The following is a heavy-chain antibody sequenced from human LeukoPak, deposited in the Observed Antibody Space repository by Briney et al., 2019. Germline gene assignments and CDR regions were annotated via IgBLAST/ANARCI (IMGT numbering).Heavy chain of an antibody. CDR2: IYHSGST. V-gene: IGHV4-38-2*01. J-gene: IGHJ4*02. D-gene: IGHD6-13*01. CDR3: ARRAAAAGIDY. Sequence: SETLSLTCAVSGYSISSGYYWGWIRQPPGKGLEWIGSIYHSGSTYYNPSLKSRDTISVDTSKNQFSLKLSSVTAADTAVYYCARRAAAAGIDYWGQGTLVTVSS. CDR1: GYSISSGYY.